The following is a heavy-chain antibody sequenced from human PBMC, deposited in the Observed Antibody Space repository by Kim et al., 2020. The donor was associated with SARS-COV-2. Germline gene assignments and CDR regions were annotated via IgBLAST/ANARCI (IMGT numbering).Heavy chain of an antibody. CDR1: GYTFTSYD. D-gene: IGHD3-10*01. Sequence: ASVKVSCKASGYTFTSYDINWVRQATGQRLEWMGWMNPNSGNTGYAQKFQGRVIMTRNTSISNAYIELSSLRSEDTAVYYCARGLLVRGIFYYYSYMDVWGKGTTGTVSS. CDR2: MNPNSGNT. CDR3: ARGLLVRGIFYYYSYMDV. V-gene: IGHV1-8*01. J-gene: IGHJ6*03.